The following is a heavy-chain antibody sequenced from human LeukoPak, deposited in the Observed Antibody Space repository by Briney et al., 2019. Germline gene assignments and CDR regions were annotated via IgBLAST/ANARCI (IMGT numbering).Heavy chain of an antibody. CDR1: GGSISSSSYY. J-gene: IGHJ4*02. V-gene: IGHV4-39*07. CDR2: IYYSGST. D-gene: IGHD4-23*01. Sequence: SETLSLTCTVSGGSISSSSYYWGWIRQPPGKGLEWIGSIYYSGSTYYNPSLKSRVTISVDTSKNQFSLKLSSVTAADTAVYYCARVDYGGNSTPFDYWGQGTLVTVSS. CDR3: ARVDYGGNSTPFDY.